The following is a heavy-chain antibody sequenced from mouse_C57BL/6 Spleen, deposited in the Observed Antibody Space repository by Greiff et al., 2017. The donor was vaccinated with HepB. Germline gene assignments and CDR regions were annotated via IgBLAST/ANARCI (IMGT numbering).Heavy chain of an antibody. CDR2: IDPETGGT. D-gene: IGHD1-1*01. CDR3: TRRYYGLDY. J-gene: IGHJ2*01. V-gene: IGHV1-15*01. CDR1: GYTFTDYE. Sequence: QVQLQQSGAELVRPGASVTLSCKASGYTFTDYEMHWVKQTPVHGLEWIGAIDPETGGTAYNQKFKGKAILTADKSSSTAYMELRSLTSEYSAVYYCTRRYYGLDYWGQGTTLTVSS.